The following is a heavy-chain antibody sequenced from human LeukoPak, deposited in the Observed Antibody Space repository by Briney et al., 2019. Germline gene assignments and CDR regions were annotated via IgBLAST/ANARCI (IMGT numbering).Heavy chain of an antibody. CDR2: VYFSGST. J-gene: IGHJ5*02. D-gene: IGHD3-16*02. Sequence: SETLSLTCTVSGGSTGSTSYYWNWIRQPPGKGLEWIGNVYFSGSTSYNTSLKGRVTISVDTSKNQFSLKLSSVTAADTAVYYCARSCGRSETSCYTPWGQGTLVTVSS. CDR1: GGSTGSTSYY. CDR3: ARSCGRSETSCYTP. V-gene: IGHV4-39*07.